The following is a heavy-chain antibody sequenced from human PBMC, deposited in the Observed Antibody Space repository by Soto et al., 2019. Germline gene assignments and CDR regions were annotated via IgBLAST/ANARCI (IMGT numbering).Heavy chain of an antibody. D-gene: IGHD1-20*01. CDR1: GFTFSDYA. Sequence: EVQLLESGGGLVQPGGSLRLSCAASGFTFSDYAMTWVRQAPGKGLEWVSSIASGGGSPYYADSVKGRFTISRDNSRNTLYLRMDSLRAEDTAVYYCAKGDGRIIARPLDYWGQGTLVTVSS. J-gene: IGHJ4*02. CDR3: AKGDGRIIARPLDY. V-gene: IGHV3-23*01. CDR2: IASGGGSP.